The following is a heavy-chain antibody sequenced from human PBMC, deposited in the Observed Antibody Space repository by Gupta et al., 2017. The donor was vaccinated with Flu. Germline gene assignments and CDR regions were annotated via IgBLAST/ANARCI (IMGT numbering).Heavy chain of an antibody. J-gene: IGHJ4*02. CDR2: ITASGDSS. D-gene: IGHD6-13*01. CDR3: AKYKGVAAAEKYFDY. V-gene: IGHV3-23*01. Sequence: EVQLLESGGGLVQPGGSLRLSCAASGFTFSNYAMNWVRQAPGKGLEWVSSITASGDSSYYTDSGKGRFTISRDKSKNTLYLQMNSMRGADTAVYYCAKYKGVAAAEKYFDYWGQGTLVTVSS. CDR1: GFTFSNYA.